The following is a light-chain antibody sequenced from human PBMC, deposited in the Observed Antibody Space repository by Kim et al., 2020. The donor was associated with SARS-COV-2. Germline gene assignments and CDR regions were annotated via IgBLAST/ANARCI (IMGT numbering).Light chain of an antibody. Sequence: VTNSCTGSSYNIGARYDVEWYKQLPATAPKLLIYGNSNRPSGVPDRCSGSKSGTSAALAITGLQAADEADYYCQSYDSSLGGSGVFGTGTKVTVL. J-gene: IGLJ1*01. CDR3: QSYDSSLGGSGV. V-gene: IGLV1-40*01. CDR1: SYNIGARYD. CDR2: GNS.